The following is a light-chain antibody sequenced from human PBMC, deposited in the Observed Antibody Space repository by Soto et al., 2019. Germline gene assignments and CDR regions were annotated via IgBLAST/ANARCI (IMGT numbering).Light chain of an antibody. CDR1: SSDVGRSNH. J-gene: IGLJ2*01. V-gene: IGLV2-14*01. Sequence: QSALTQPASVSGSPGQSITISCTGTSSDVGRSNHVFWYQQHPGKAPKLINYEVSSRPSGVSNRFSGSKSGNTASLTISGLQAEDEADYYCSAHTYGALVFGGGTQLTVL. CDR3: SAHTYGALV. CDR2: EVS.